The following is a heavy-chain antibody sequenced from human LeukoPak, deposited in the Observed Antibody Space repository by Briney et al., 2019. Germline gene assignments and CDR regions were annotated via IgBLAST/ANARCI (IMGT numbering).Heavy chain of an antibody. CDR3: ARESTYSYAYALDY. J-gene: IGHJ4*02. D-gene: IGHD5-18*01. Sequence: GGSLRLSCAASGFTFSSYWLSWVRQAPGKGLEWVAHMMLDGSELYYVDSVKGRFTISRDTVENSLYLQMNSLRAEDTAVYYCARESTYSYAYALDYWGQGTLVTVSS. CDR2: MMLDGSEL. CDR1: GFTFSSYW. V-gene: IGHV3-7*01.